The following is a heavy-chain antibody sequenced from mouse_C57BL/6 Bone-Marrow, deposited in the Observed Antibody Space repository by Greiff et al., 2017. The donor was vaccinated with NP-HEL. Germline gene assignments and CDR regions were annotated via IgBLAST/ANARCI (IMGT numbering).Heavy chain of an antibody. Sequence: DVMLVESGGGLVKPGGSLTLSCAASGFTFSSYAMSWVRQTPEKRLEWVATISDGGSYTYYPDNVKGRFTISRDNAKNNLYLQMSHLKSEDTAMYYCARGGLGGYWGQGTTLTVAS. CDR1: GFTFSSYA. D-gene: IGHD2-4*01. J-gene: IGHJ2*01. CDR3: ARGGLGGY. CDR2: ISDGGSYT. V-gene: IGHV5-4*03.